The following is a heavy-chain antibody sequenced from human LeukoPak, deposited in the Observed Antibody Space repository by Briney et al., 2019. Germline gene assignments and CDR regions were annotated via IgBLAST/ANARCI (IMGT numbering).Heavy chain of an antibody. Sequence: PSETLSLTCTVSGGSISSSSYYWGWIRQPPGTGLEWIGSIYYSGSTYYNPSFKSRVIISVDTSKNQFSLKLSSVTAADTAVYYCARELNYYYESGGYYGHWFDPWGQGTLVTVSS. CDR3: ARELNYYYESGGYYGHWFDP. J-gene: IGHJ5*02. CDR1: GGSISSSSYY. D-gene: IGHD3-22*01. CDR2: IYYSGST. V-gene: IGHV4-39*07.